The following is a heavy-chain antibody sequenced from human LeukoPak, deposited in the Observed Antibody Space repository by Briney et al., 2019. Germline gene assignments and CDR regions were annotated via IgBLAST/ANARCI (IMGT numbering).Heavy chain of an antibody. D-gene: IGHD6-13*01. CDR3: ASFAAAAGRGAWFDP. CDR1: GGSISSYY. J-gene: IGHJ5*02. V-gene: IGHV4-59*01. Sequence: SETLSPTCTVSGGSISSYYWSWIRQPPGKGLEWIGYIYYSGSTNYNPSLKSRVTISVDTSKNQFSLKLSSVTAADTAVYYCASFAAAAGRGAWFDPWGQGTLVTVSS. CDR2: IYYSGST.